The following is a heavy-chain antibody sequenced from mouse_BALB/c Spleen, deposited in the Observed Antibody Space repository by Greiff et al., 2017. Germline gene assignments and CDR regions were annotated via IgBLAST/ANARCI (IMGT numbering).Heavy chain of an antibody. CDR3: ARGGGYGYDSFAY. CDR2: INPSNGRT. D-gene: IGHD2-2*01. CDR1: GYTFTSYW. V-gene: IGHV1S81*02. J-gene: IGHJ3*01. Sequence: VQLQQSGAELVKPGASVKLSCKASGYTFTSYWMHWVKQRPGQGLEWIGEINPSNGRTNYNEKFKSKATLTVDKSSSTAYMQLSSLTSEDSAVYYCARGGGYGYDSFAYWGQGTLVTVSA.